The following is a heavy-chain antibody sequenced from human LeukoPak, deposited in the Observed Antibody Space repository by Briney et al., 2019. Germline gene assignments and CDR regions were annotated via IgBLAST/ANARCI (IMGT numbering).Heavy chain of an antibody. D-gene: IGHD3-22*01. CDR1: GYTFTSYY. V-gene: IGHV1-46*01. J-gene: IGHJ4*02. CDR2: INPSGGST. CDR3: ARDLVDDSSGYYSRGPSPGY. Sequence: ASVKVSCKASGYTFTSYYMHWVRQAPGQGLEWMGIINPSGGSTSYAQKFQGRVTMTRDTSTSTVYMELSRLRSEDTAVYYCARDLVDDSSGYYSRGPSPGYWGQGTLVTVSS.